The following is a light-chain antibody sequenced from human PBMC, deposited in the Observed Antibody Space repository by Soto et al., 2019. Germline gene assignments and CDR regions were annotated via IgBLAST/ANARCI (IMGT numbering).Light chain of an antibody. Sequence: DIQMTQSPSSLSASVGDRVTITCRASQGITSYLNWYQQKPGKAPTLLIYDASSLHSGVPSRFSGSGSRTDFTLTISSLQPEDFATYYCQQSFSTPPWTFGQGTKVDIK. J-gene: IGKJ1*01. V-gene: IGKV1-39*01. CDR3: QQSFSTPPWT. CDR2: DAS. CDR1: QGITSY.